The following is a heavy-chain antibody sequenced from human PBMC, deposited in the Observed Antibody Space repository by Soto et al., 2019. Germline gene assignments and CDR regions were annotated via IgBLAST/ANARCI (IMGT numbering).Heavy chain of an antibody. D-gene: IGHD3-10*01. V-gene: IGHV3-48*03. Sequence: SGGSLRLSCAASGFTFSSYEMNWVRQAPGKGLEWVSYISSSGSTIYYADSVKGRFTISRDNAKNSLYLQMNSLRAEDTAVYYCARDLLLWFGALYYYYGMDVWGQGTTVTVSS. J-gene: IGHJ6*02. CDR3: ARDLLLWFGALYYYYGMDV. CDR1: GFTFSSYE. CDR2: ISSSGSTI.